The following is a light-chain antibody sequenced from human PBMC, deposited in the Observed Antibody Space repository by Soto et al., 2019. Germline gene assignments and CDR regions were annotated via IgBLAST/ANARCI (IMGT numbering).Light chain of an antibody. CDR2: DAS. J-gene: IGKJ2*01. V-gene: IGKV3-11*01. CDR1: QSVSSF. Sequence: EIVLTQSPATLSLSPGERATLSCRASQSVSSFLAWYQQKPGQAPRLLIYDASNRATGVPARFSGSGSGTDFTLTIGSLEPEDFAVYYCQQRASWLYTFGQGTKLESK. CDR3: QQRASWLYT.